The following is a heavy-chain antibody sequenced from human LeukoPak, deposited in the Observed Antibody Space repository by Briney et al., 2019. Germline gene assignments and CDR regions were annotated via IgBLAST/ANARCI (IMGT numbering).Heavy chain of an antibody. J-gene: IGHJ3*02. V-gene: IGHV1-18*01. D-gene: IGHD4-17*01. CDR3: ARTMVTTFSDAFDI. CDR2: ISAYNGNT. Sequence: ASVKVSCKASGYTFTSSSISWVRQAPGQGLEWMGWISAYNGNTKYAQKFQGRVTMTTDTSTSTAYMELRSLRSDDTAVYYCARTMVTTFSDAFDIWGQGTMVIVSS. CDR1: GYTFTSSS.